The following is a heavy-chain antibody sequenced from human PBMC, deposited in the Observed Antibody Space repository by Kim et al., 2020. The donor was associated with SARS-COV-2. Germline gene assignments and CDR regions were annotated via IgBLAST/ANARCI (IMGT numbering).Heavy chain of an antibody. Sequence: YHPPLKSRVTIAVDTSKNQFSLKLSSVTAADTAVYYCARDYGSYGPFFDYWGQGTLVTVSS. J-gene: IGHJ4*02. CDR3: ARDYGSYGPFFDY. D-gene: IGHD3-16*01. V-gene: IGHV4-31*02.